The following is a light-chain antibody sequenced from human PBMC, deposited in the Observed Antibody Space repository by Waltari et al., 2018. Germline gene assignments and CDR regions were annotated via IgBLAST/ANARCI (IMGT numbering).Light chain of an antibody. CDR2: EDF. Sequence: NFMLTQPHSVSESPGKTVTISCTRSSGSIATTYVQWYQQRPGSAPATVIYEDFQRPAGVPVRFSGSIDSSSNSASLTISGLKPEDEADYYCQSYDSSTVVFGGGTKLTVL. J-gene: IGLJ2*01. CDR3: QSYDSSTVV. V-gene: IGLV6-57*03. CDR1: SGSIATTY.